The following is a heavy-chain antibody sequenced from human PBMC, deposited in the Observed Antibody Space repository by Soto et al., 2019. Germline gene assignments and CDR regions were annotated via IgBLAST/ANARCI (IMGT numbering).Heavy chain of an antibody. J-gene: IGHJ4*02. CDR1: GGTFSPYT. Sequence: QVQLVQSGAEVKKPGSSVKVSCKASGGTFSPYTVNWVRQAPGQGIEWMGRIIPFLGVTNYAQKFQARVTLTADTSTTTAYMELSGLRFEDTAVYYCARDWESTVSTWSFGAFWGRGTLVTVSS. CDR2: IIPFLGVT. CDR3: ARDWESTVSTWSFGAF. V-gene: IGHV1-69*08. D-gene: IGHD3-10*01.